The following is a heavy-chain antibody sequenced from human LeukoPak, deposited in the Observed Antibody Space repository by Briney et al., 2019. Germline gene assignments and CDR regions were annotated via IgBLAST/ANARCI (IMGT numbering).Heavy chain of an antibody. CDR2: FDPEDGET. V-gene: IGHV1-24*01. CDR1: GYTLTELS. D-gene: IGHD6-13*01. J-gene: IGHJ6*03. Sequence: ASVKVSCKVSGYTLTELSMHWVRQAPGKGLEWMGGFDPEDGETIYAQKFQGRVTMTEDTSTDTAYMELSSLRSEDTAVYYCAKGIQQLVYYYYYMDVWGKGTTVTVSS. CDR3: AKGIQQLVYYYYYMDV.